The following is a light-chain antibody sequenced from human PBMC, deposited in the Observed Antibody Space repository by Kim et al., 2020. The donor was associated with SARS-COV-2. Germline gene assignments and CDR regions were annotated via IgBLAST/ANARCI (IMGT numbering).Light chain of an antibody. CDR3: QQRNSWPRT. CDR1: QTITIY. CDR2: DAS. J-gene: IGKJ1*01. Sequence: EIVLTQSPATLSLSPGQRATLSCRASQTITIYLAWYQQKPGQAPRLLIYDASNRATGVPARFSGSGSGTDFTLTISSLEPEDFAVYYCQQRNSWPRTFGQGTKVDIK. V-gene: IGKV3-11*01.